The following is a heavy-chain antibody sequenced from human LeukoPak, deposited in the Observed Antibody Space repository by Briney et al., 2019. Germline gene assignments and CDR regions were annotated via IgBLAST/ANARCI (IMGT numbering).Heavy chain of an antibody. D-gene: IGHD3/OR15-3a*01. Sequence: ASVKVSCKASGYTFTSYGISWVRQAPGPRREWMGWISAYNGNTNDAQKLQGRVTMTTDTSTSATYMELRSLRSDDTAVYYCARDSFGLGTTRPPQETRFDPWGQGALVTVSS. CDR1: GYTFTSYG. V-gene: IGHV1-18*01. CDR3: ARDSFGLGTTRPPQETRFDP. J-gene: IGHJ5*02. CDR2: ISAYNGNT.